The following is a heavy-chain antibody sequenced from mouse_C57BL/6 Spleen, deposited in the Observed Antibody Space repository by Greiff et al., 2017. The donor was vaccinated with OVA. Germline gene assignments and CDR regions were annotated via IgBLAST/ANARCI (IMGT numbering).Heavy chain of an antibody. CDR3: ARHHNSYYFDY. J-gene: IGHJ2*01. CDR1: GYTFTDHT. D-gene: IGHD6-1*01. Sequence: VKLMESDAELVKPGASVKISCKVSGYTFTDHTIHWMKQRPEQGMEWIGYIYPRDGSTKYNEKFKGKATLTADKSSSTAYMQLNSLTSEDSAVYCCARHHNSYYFDYWGQGTTLTVSS. CDR2: IYPRDGST. V-gene: IGHV1-78*01.